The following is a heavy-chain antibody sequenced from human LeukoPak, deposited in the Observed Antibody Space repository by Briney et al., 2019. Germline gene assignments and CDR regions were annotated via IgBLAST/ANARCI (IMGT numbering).Heavy chain of an antibody. D-gene: IGHD3-10*01. V-gene: IGHV1-69*13. CDR2: IIPIFGTA. CDR1: GGTFSSYA. CDR3: ARSASRITMVRGVYNWFDP. J-gene: IGHJ5*02. Sequence: SVKVSCKASGGTFSSYAISWVRQAPGQGLEWMGGIIPIFGTANYAQKFQGRVAITADESTSTAYMELSSLRSEDTAVYYCARSASRITMVRGVYNWFDPWGQGTLVTVSS.